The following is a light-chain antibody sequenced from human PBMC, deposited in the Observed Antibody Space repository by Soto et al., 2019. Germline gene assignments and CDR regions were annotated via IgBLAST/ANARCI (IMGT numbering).Light chain of an antibody. CDR2: GAY. Sequence: EIVMTQSPATLSLSPGESATLSCRVSQSVSSNLAWYQQKPGQAPRLLIFGAYTRATGIPARFSGSGSGTEFTLTISSLQSEDFAVYYCQQYNDWPPITCGQGTRLEIK. CDR1: QSVSSN. J-gene: IGKJ5*01. V-gene: IGKV3-15*01. CDR3: QQYNDWPPIT.